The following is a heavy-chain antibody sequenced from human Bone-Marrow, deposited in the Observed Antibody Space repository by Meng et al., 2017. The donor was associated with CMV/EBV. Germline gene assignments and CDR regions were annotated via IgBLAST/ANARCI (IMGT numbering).Heavy chain of an antibody. CDR3: AKCQGKLELVYYLYGMDV. D-gene: IGHD1-7*01. Sequence: GGSLRLSCAASGFTFSSYSMNWVRQAPGKGVEWVSYISSSSSTIYYADSVKGRFTISRDNAKNSLYLQMNSLRVEDTAVYYCAKCQGKLELVYYLYGMDVWGQGTTVTVSS. J-gene: IGHJ6*02. CDR1: GFTFSSYS. V-gene: IGHV3-48*04. CDR2: ISSSSSTI.